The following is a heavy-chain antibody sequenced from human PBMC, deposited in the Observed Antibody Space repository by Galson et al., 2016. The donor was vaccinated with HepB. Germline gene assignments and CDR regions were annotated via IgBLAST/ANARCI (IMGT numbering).Heavy chain of an antibody. D-gene: IGHD5-18*01. V-gene: IGHV5-10-1*01. CDR3: ARPSGGYSSSKSYYYHMDV. CDR1: GYTFTDYW. CDR2: IDPTESYT. J-gene: IGHJ6*03. Sequence: QSGAEVKKPGESLSISCKASGYTFTDYWIGWVRQVPGKGLEWMGRIDPTESYTNYSPSFQGHVTMSVDKSISTAYLQWTSLKASDTAMYYCARPSGGYSSSKSYYYHMDVWGKGTMVTVS.